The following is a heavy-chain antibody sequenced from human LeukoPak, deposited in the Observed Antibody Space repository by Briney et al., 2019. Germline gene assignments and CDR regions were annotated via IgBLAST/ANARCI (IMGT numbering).Heavy chain of an antibody. CDR1: GFTFNSYG. CDR2: ISCDGSNK. CDR3: AKDRGTSYFDY. D-gene: IGHD3-10*01. Sequence: PGRSLRLSCAASGFTFNSYGMHWVRQAPGKGLEWVAVISCDGSNKYYADSVKGRFTISRDNSKNTLYLQMDSLRAEDTAVYYCAKDRGTSYFDYWGQGTLVTVSS. J-gene: IGHJ4*02. V-gene: IGHV3-30*18.